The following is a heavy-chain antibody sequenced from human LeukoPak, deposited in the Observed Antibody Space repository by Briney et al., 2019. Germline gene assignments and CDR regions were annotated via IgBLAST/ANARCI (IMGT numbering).Heavy chain of an antibody. Sequence: GGSLRLSCAASGFNFGAYTINWVRQAPGKGLEWVSSIFSRSESILYADSVKGRFTISRDDSKNTLYLQMNSLRAEDTAVYYCAKELSSFGFVSGFDYWGQGTLVTVSS. CDR1: GFNFGAYT. V-gene: IGHV3-NL1*01. CDR2: IFSRSESI. J-gene: IGHJ4*02. CDR3: AKELSSFGFVSGFDY. D-gene: IGHD3-16*01.